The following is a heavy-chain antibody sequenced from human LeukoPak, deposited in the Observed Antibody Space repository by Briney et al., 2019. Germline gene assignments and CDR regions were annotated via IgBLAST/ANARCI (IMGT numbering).Heavy chain of an antibody. J-gene: IGHJ5*02. D-gene: IGHD4-23*01. V-gene: IGHV1-69*01. CDR1: GGTFGSYA. Sequence: SVKVSCKASGGTFGSYAISWVRQAPGQGLEWMGGIIPIFGTANYAQKFQGRVTITADESTSTAYMELSSLRSEDTAVYYCARGRWRRGSATHYWFDPWGQGTLVTVSS. CDR3: ARGRWRRGSATHYWFDP. CDR2: IIPIFGTA.